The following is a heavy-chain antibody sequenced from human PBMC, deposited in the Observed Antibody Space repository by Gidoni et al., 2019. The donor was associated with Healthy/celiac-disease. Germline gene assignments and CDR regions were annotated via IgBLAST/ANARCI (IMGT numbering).Heavy chain of an antibody. Sequence: EVQLVESGGGLVQPGRSLRLSCAASGFTFDDYAMHWVRQAPGKGLEWVSGISWNSGSIGYADSVKGRFTISRDNAKNSLYLQMNSLRAEDTALYYCAKDKGEDTAMVFDYWGQGTLVTVSS. V-gene: IGHV3-9*01. CDR3: AKDKGEDTAMVFDY. D-gene: IGHD5-18*01. CDR2: ISWNSGSI. CDR1: GFTFDDYA. J-gene: IGHJ4*02.